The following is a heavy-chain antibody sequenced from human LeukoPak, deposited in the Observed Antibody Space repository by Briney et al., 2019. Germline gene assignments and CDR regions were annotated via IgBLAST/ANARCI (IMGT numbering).Heavy chain of an antibody. D-gene: IGHD3-3*01. Sequence: PSETLSLTCSVSGYSISSGYYWGWIRQPPGKGLEWIGSISNSGSTYYNPSLKSRVTISLDTSKNQFSLKLSSVTAADTAVYYCARVSTYYDFWSGYYRSLSSGYYFDYWGQGTLVTVSS. CDR2: ISNSGST. V-gene: IGHV4-38-2*02. CDR3: ARVSTYYDFWSGYYRSLSSGYYFDY. CDR1: GYSISSGYY. J-gene: IGHJ4*02.